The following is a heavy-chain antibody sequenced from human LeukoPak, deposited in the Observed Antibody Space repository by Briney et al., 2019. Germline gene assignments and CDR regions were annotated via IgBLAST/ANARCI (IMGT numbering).Heavy chain of an antibody. V-gene: IGHV3-74*01. J-gene: IGHJ1*01. D-gene: IGHD1-26*01. Sequence: PGGSLRLSCAASGFTFSSYWMHWVRQAPGKGLVWVSRINTDGSSTSYADSVKGRFTISRDNAKNTLYLQMNSLRAEDTAVYYCAKDPEWELLYFQHWGQGTLVTVSS. CDR3: AKDPEWELLYFQH. CDR1: GFTFSSYW. CDR2: INTDGSST.